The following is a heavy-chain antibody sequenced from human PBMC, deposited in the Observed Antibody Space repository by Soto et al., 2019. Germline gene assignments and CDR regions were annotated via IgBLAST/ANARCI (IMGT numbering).Heavy chain of an antibody. J-gene: IGHJ5*02. CDR2: IHPDGGRT. V-gene: IGHV1-46*01. CDR1: GYTFTRYY. D-gene: IGHD4-4*01. Sequence: QVQLVQSGGEVKKPGASVKVSCKASGYTFTRYYIHWVRQAPGQGPEWMGRIHPDGGRTTYEQNFNGTVTMTRDTSASTVYMELSSLKFEDTAMYYCARGAYSSSSFPPFDPWGQGTLVTVSS. CDR3: ARGAYSSSSFPPFDP.